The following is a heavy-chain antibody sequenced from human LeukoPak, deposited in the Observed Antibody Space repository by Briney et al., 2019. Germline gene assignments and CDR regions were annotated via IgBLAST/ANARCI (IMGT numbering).Heavy chain of an antibody. CDR2: IYYTGST. Sequence: PSETLSLTCTVSGGSISSFYWSWIRQPPGKGLEWIGYIYYTGSTNYNPSLKSRVTTSLDTSKNQFSLKLTSVTAADTAVYYCARGATTVTTYFDYWGQGTLVTVSS. D-gene: IGHD4-17*01. CDR3: ARGATTVTTYFDY. J-gene: IGHJ4*02. V-gene: IGHV4-59*01. CDR1: GGSISSFY.